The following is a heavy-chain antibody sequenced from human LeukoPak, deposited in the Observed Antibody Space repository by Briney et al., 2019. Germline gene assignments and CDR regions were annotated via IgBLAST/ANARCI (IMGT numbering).Heavy chain of an antibody. D-gene: IGHD2-2*01. J-gene: IGHJ4*02. CDR1: GFTFSDHG. V-gene: IGHV3-30*02. CDR3: AKIRLDCASTSCFDY. Sequence: GGSLRLSCAASGFTFSDHGMYWVRQAPGKGLEWLTFIRYDGISKYYADSVKGRFTISRDISKNTLYLQMNSLRVEDTAVYYCAKIRLDCASTSCFDYWGQGTLVTVSP. CDR2: IRYDGISK.